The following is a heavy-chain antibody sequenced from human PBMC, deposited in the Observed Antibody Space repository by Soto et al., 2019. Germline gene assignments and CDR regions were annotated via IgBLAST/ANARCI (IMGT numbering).Heavy chain of an antibody. V-gene: IGHV3-48*03. CDR2: ISSSGKTI. Sequence: GGSLRLSCAASGFTFTNYEMNWVRQAPGKGLEWISYISSSGKTISYADSVRGRFTISRDNAKNSLYPQMNSLRAEDTAVYYCTRDPEKYSGSDLGIDYWGQGTLVTVSS. J-gene: IGHJ4*02. CDR1: GFTFTNYE. D-gene: IGHD5-12*01. CDR3: TRDPEKYSGSDLGIDY.